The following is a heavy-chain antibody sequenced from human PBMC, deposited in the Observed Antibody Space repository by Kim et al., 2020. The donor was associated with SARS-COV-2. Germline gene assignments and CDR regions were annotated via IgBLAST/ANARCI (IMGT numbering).Heavy chain of an antibody. CDR1: GFIFSDYY. D-gene: IGHD3-10*01. CDR3: ARVGRGFDAFDI. CDR2: ISSSGSTI. Sequence: GGSLRLSCAASGFIFSDYYMSWIRQAPGKGLEWVSYISSSGSTIYSADSVKGRFTISRDNAKNSLYLQMNSLRADDTALYYCARVGRGFDAFDIWGQGTMVTVSS. V-gene: IGHV3-11*01. J-gene: IGHJ3*02.